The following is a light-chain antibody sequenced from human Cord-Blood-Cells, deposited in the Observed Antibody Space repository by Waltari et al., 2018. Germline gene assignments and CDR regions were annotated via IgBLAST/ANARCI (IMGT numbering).Light chain of an antibody. Sequence: QSALTQPPSASGSPGQSVTISCTGTSSDVGGYNYVSWYQQHPGKAPKLMIYEVSKRPSGVPDRCSGSKASNTASLTVSGLQAEDEADYYCSSYAGSNNVVFGGGTKLTVL. CDR3: SSYAGSNNVV. J-gene: IGLJ2*01. CDR1: SSDVGGYNY. V-gene: IGLV2-8*01. CDR2: EVS.